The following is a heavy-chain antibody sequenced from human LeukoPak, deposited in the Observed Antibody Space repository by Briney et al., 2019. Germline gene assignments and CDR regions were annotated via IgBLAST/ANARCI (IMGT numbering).Heavy chain of an antibody. Sequence: AGGSLGLSCAASGFTFSSYSMNWVRQAPGKGLEWVSSISSSSSYIYYADSVKGRFTISRDNAKNSLYLQMNSLRAEDTAVYYCARDMVTAIQMAFDIWGQGTMVTVSS. V-gene: IGHV3-21*01. CDR3: ARDMVTAIQMAFDI. D-gene: IGHD2-21*02. J-gene: IGHJ3*02. CDR2: ISSSSSYI. CDR1: GFTFSSYS.